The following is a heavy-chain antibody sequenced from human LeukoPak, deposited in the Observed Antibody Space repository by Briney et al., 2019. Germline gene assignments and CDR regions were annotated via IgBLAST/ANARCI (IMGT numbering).Heavy chain of an antibody. V-gene: IGHV3-48*04. CDR1: GFTFSSYS. Sequence: PGGSLRLSCAASGFTFSSYSMNWVRQAPGKGLEWVSYISSSGSTIYYADSVKGRFTISRDNAKNSLYLQMNSLRAEDTAVYYCARGSPLGYSYGYYFDYWGQGTLVTVSS. CDR2: ISSSGSTI. J-gene: IGHJ4*02. D-gene: IGHD5-18*01. CDR3: ARGSPLGYSYGYYFDY.